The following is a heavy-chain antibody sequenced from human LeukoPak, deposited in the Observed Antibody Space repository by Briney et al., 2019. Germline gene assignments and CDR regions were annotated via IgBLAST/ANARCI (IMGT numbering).Heavy chain of an antibody. D-gene: IGHD6-13*01. V-gene: IGHV3-53*01. CDR3: ARVLQLAPSYIDY. Sequence: RGSPRLSCAAPVVTLTNNYISWVPQAPRKRLGWGSVIYSGGSTSYADSVKGRFTISRDNSKNTLYLQMNSLRAEDTAVYYCARVLQLAPSYIDYWGQGTLVTVSS. J-gene: IGHJ4*02. CDR1: VVTLTNNY. CDR2: IYSGGST.